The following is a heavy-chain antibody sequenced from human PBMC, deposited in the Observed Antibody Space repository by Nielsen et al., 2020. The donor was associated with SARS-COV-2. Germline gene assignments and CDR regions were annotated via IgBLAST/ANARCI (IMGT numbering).Heavy chain of an antibody. CDR3: AKDLQPTPDIVVVVAAPVGAFDI. CDR1: GFTFSSYA. D-gene: IGHD2-15*01. J-gene: IGHJ3*02. V-gene: IGHV3-23*01. Sequence: GGSLRLSCAASGFTFSSYAMSWVRQAPGKGLEWVSAISSNGGSTYYADSVKGRFTISRDNSKNTLYLQMSSLRAEDTAVYYCAKDLQPTPDIVVVVAAPVGAFDIWGQGTMVTVSS. CDR2: ISSNGGST.